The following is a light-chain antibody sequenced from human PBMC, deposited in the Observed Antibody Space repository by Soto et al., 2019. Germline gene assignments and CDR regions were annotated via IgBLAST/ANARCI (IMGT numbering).Light chain of an antibody. CDR3: QQYNSYSRT. CDR2: DAS. CDR1: QSISSW. J-gene: IGKJ1*01. V-gene: IGKV1-5*01. Sequence: DIQMTQSPSTRSASVGDRVTITCRASQSISSWLAWYQQKPGKAPKLLIYDASSLESGDPSRFSGSGSGTEFTLTISSLQPDDFATYYCQQYNSYSRTLGQGTKVDIK.